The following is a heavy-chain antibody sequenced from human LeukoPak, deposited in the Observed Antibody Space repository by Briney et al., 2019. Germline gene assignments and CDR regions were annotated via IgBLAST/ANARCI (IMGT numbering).Heavy chain of an antibody. CDR3: ARDGGYSRDMDV. D-gene: IGHD4-11*01. CDR1: GGSISSYY. CDR2: NYYSGST. Sequence: SETLSLTCTVSGGSISSYYWSWIRQPPGKGLEWIGYNYYSGSTNYNPSLKSRVTISVDTSKNQFSLKLSSVTAADTAVYYCARDGGYSRDMDVWGQGTTVTVSS. J-gene: IGHJ6*02. V-gene: IGHV4-59*01.